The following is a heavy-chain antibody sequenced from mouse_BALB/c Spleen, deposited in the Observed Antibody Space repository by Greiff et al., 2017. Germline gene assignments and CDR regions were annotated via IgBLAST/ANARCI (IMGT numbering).Heavy chain of an antibody. CDR3: ARGWDVAY. CDR1: GFSLTSYG. CDR2: IWAGGST. D-gene: IGHD4-1*01. V-gene: IGHV2-9*02. Sequence: VNVVESGPGLVAPSQSLSITCTVSGFSLTSYGVHWVRQPPGKGLEWLGVIWAGGSTNYNSALMSRLSISKDNSKSQVFLKMNSLQTDDTAMYYCARGWDVAYWGQGTLVTVSA. J-gene: IGHJ3*01.